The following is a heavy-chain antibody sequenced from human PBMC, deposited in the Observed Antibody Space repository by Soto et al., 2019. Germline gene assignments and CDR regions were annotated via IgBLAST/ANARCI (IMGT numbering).Heavy chain of an antibody. CDR3: ARHGAYYYDISGYPGSSYYYYYYGMDV. D-gene: IGHD3-22*01. Sequence: GESLKISCKGSGYSFTSYWIGWVRQMPGKGLEWMGIIYPGDSDTRYSPSFQGQVTISADKSISTAYLQWSSLKASDTAMYYCARHGAYYYDISGYPGSSYYYYYYGMDVWGQGTTVTVSS. V-gene: IGHV5-51*01. CDR2: IYPGDSDT. J-gene: IGHJ6*02. CDR1: GYSFTSYW.